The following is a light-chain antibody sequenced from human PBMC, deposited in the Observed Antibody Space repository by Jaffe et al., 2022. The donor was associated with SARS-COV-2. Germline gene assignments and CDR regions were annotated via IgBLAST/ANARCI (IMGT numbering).Light chain of an antibody. J-gene: IGKJ4*01. V-gene: IGKV3-11*01. CDR1: QSISTF. Sequence: EIVLTQSPATLSLSPGGRATLSCRASQSISTFLGWYQQKPGQAPRLLIYDASNRATGFPARFSGSGSGTDFTLTISSLEPEDFAIYYCQQRSNWPFTFGGGTKVEIK. CDR3: QQRSNWPFT. CDR2: DAS.